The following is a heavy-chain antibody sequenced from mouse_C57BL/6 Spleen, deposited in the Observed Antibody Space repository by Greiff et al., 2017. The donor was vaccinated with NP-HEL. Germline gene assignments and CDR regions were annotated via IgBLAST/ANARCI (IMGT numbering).Heavy chain of an antibody. D-gene: IGHD1-1*01. CDR1: GYTFTSYW. CDR3: ARPDYYGSSLDY. Sequence: QVQLKQPGAELVRPGSSVKLSCKASGYTFTSYWMDWVKQRPGQGLEWIGNIYPSDSETHYNQKFKDKATLTVDKSSSTAYMQLSSLTSEDSAVYYCARPDYYGSSLDYWGQGTTLTVSS. V-gene: IGHV1-61*01. J-gene: IGHJ2*01. CDR2: IYPSDSET.